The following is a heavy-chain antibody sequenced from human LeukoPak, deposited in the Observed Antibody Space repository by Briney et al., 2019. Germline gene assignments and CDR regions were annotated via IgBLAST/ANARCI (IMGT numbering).Heavy chain of an antibody. J-gene: IGHJ4*02. CDR3: ARSTSRSPIDY. Sequence: ASVKVSCKASGYTFTNYGISWVRQAPGQGLEWMGWISAYTDNTNYAQKFQGRVAMTRDTSSQTAYLELSGLRSDDTAVYYCARSTSRSPIDYWGQGTLVTISS. V-gene: IGHV1-18*01. CDR2: ISAYTDNT. CDR1: GYTFTNYG.